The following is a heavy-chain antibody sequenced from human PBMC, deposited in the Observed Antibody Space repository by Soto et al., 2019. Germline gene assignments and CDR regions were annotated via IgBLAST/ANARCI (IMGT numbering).Heavy chain of an antibody. Sequence: PGGSLRLSCAACGFAFSSYAMTWVRQAPGKGLEWLSGISGSGVDIYYADSVRGRFTISRHTSNKTLYLQMNSLRAEDTAIYYCAKVHSSGWAPYFDDWGQGTLVTVSS. CDR1: GFAFSSYA. J-gene: IGHJ4*02. V-gene: IGHV3-23*01. CDR2: ISGSGVDI. D-gene: IGHD3-22*01. CDR3: AKVHSSGWAPYFDD.